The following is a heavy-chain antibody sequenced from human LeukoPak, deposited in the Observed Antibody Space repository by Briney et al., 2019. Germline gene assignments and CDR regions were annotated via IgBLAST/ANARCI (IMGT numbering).Heavy chain of an antibody. CDR1: GFTFSSYW. CDR2: IKQDGSEK. CDR3: ARDGPQDYYYGMDV. V-gene: IGHV3-7*04. Sequence: GGSLRLSCAASGFTFSSYWMSWVRQAPGKGLEWVANIKQDGSEKYYVYSVKGRFTISRDNAKNSLYLQMNSLRAEDTAVYYCARDGPQDYYYGMDVWGQGTTVTVSS. J-gene: IGHJ6*02.